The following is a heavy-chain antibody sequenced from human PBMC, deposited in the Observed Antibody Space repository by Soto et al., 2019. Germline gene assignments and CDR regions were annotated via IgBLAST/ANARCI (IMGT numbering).Heavy chain of an antibody. D-gene: IGHD1-26*01. CDR2: ISVSGDRT. V-gene: IGHV3-23*01. J-gene: IGHJ3*02. CDR3: AKLSSGSYSFDAFDI. CDR1: GFTFSSYA. Sequence: EVQLLESGGGLVQPGGSLRLSCAASGFTFSSYAMSWVRQAPGKGLEWVSGISVSGDRTYHADSVKGRFTISRDNSKNTLYLQMNSLRAEDTAIYYCAKLSSGSYSFDAFDIWGQGRMVTVSS.